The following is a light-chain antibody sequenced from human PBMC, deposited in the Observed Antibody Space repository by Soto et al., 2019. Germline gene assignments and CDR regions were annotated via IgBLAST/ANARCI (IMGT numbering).Light chain of an antibody. CDR1: QSVGSN. Sequence: EIVLTQSPATLSVSPGERATLSCRASQSVGSNFAWYQQKPGQAPRLLIFASSTRATGVPARFSGSGSGTEFTLTIGSLQSEDFAVYYCQQYGDWPLTFGGGAKVEIE. J-gene: IGKJ4*01. CDR3: QQYGDWPLT. V-gene: IGKV3-15*01. CDR2: ASS.